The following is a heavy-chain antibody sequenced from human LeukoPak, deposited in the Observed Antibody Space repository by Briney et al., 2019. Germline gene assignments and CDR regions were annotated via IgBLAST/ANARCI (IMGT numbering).Heavy chain of an antibody. J-gene: IGHJ6*03. CDR2: IIPIFGTA. CDR3: ARVMTTAPWAHYYYYYYMDV. V-gene: IGHV1-69*05. D-gene: IGHD4-11*01. Sequence: GASVKVSCKASGGTFSSYAISWVRQAPGQGLEWMGGIIPIFGTANYAQKFQGRVTITTDESTSTAYMELSSLRSEDTAVYYCARVMTTAPWAHYYYYYYMDVWGKGTTVTVSS. CDR1: GGTFSSYA.